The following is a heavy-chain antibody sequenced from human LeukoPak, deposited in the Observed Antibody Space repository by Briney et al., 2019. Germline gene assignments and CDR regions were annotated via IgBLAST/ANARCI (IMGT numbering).Heavy chain of an antibody. V-gene: IGHV4-59*01. Sequence: SETLSLTCTVSGGSISSYYWNWIRQPPGKGLEWISFISYSGSTNSNPSLKSRVTISVDTSKNQFSLNLRSVTGADTAVYYCARGGPGTGYHYYLDYWGQGTLVTVSS. J-gene: IGHJ4*02. D-gene: IGHD3-9*01. CDR3: ARGGPGTGYHYYLDY. CDR1: GGSISSYY. CDR2: ISYSGST.